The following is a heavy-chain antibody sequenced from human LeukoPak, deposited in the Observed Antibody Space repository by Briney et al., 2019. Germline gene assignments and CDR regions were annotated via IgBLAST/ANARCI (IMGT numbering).Heavy chain of an antibody. CDR1: GYTLTELS. Sequence: ASVKVSCKVSGYTLTELSMHWVRQAPGKGREWMGGFDPEDGETIYAQKFQGRVTMTEDTSTDTAYMELSSLRSEDTAVYYCATGARGAASILIAAAAAFDYWGQGTLVTVSS. D-gene: IGHD6-13*01. V-gene: IGHV1-24*01. CDR2: FDPEDGET. J-gene: IGHJ4*02. CDR3: ATGARGAASILIAAAAAFDY.